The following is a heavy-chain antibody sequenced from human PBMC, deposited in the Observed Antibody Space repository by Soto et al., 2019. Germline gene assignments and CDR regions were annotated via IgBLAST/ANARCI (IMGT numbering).Heavy chain of an antibody. CDR1: GFTFSSYG. D-gene: IGHD5-12*01. J-gene: IGHJ4*02. CDR3: AKDNGWLRSPFDY. Sequence: VGSLRLSCAASGFTFSSYGMHWVRQAPGKGLEWVAVISYDGSNKYYADSVKGRFTISRDNSKNTLYLQMNSLRAEDTAVYYCAKDNGWLRSPFDYWGQGTLVTVSS. V-gene: IGHV3-30*18. CDR2: ISYDGSNK.